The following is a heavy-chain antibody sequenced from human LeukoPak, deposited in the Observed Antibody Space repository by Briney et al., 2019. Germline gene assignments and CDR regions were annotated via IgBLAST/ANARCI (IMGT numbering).Heavy chain of an antibody. Sequence: ASVKVSCKASGGTFSSYAISWVRQAPGQGLEWMGRIIPILGIANYAQKFQGRVTITADKSTSTAYMELSSLRSEDTAVYYCARSSRMGATPYYFDYWGQGTLVTVSS. CDR3: ARSSRMGATPYYFDY. V-gene: IGHV1-69*04. CDR2: IIPILGIA. CDR1: GGTFSSYA. D-gene: IGHD1-26*01. J-gene: IGHJ4*02.